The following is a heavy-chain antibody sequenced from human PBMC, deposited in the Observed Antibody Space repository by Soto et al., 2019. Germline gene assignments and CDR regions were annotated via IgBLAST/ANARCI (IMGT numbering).Heavy chain of an antibody. Sequence: LSETLSLTCTVSGASISMGGYFWSWIRQHRGNGLEWIGHIYYNGSTYYNPSLKSRLTISVDTSKNEFSLRLTSVTAADTAVYFCATDEYFGSEIDFYYYAMDVWGQGTTVTVSS. CDR3: ATDEYFGSEIDFYYYAMDV. J-gene: IGHJ6*02. D-gene: IGHD3-10*01. CDR2: IYYNGST. V-gene: IGHV4-31*03. CDR1: GASISMGGYF.